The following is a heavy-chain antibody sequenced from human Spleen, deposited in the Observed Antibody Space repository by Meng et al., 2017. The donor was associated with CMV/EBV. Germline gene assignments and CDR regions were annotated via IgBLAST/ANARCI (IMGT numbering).Heavy chain of an antibody. CDR2: IYVGVTT. D-gene: IGHD3-22*01. CDR3: ARQGLRTFHTSGYYYDF. CDR1: GFTVGRNY. V-gene: IGHV3-66*02. Sequence: GESLKISCAASGFTVGRNYMSWVRQAPGKGLEWISIIYVGVTTDYADSVKGRVTISRDNSKNMVYLQMNSLKPEDTAVYYCARQGLRTFHTSGYYYDFWGQGTLVTVSS. J-gene: IGHJ4*02.